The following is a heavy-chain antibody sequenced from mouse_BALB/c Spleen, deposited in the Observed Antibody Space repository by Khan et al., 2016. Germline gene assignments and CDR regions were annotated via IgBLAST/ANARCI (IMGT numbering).Heavy chain of an antibody. J-gene: IGHJ3*01. D-gene: IGHD1-2*01. CDR2: ISHSGDS. CDR3: ATWEYYGSAFAY. Sequence: VQLEESGPSLAKPSQTLSLTCSVTGDSITSGHWNWIRKFPGNKFDFMGYISHSGDSYYNPSLKSRISITRDTSKNQYYLQLNSVTTEDTATYYGATWEYYGSAFAYWGQGTLVTGSA. CDR1: GDSITSGH. V-gene: IGHV3-8*02.